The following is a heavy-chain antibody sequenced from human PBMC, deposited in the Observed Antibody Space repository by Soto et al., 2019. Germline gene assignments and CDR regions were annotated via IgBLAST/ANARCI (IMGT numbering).Heavy chain of an antibody. CDR1: GGSFVGYD. CDR2: INHSGST. V-gene: IGHV4-34*01. CDR3: ARGPYDFWSGYYNLPRGYFDY. D-gene: IGHD3-3*01. J-gene: IGHJ4*02. Sequence: SETLCLTCGVDGGSFVGYDGSWIRQPPGKGLEWIGEINHSGSTNYNPSLKSRVTISVDTSKNQFSLKLSSVTAADTAVYYCARGPYDFWSGYYNLPRGYFDYWGQGTLVTVSS.